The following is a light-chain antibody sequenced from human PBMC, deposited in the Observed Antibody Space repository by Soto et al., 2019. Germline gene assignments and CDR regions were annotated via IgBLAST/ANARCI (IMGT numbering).Light chain of an antibody. J-gene: IGKJ1*01. CDR2: DAT. V-gene: IGKV3-11*01. CDR1: QSVSSY. Sequence: EIVLTQSPATLSLSPGERATLSCRASQSVSSYLAWYQQKPGQAPRLLIYDATNRATGIPARFSGSGFGTDFPLTISRLGPEGFAIYYWQQRSNWPPWTFGQGTKVEIK. CDR3: QQRSNWPPWT.